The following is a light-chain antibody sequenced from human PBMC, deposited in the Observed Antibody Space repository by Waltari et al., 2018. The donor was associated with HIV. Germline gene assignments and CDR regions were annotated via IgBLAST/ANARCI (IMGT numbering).Light chain of an antibody. CDR3: SSYTSSSTLV. CDR1: SSDVGGYNY. CDR2: EAS. V-gene: IGLV2-14*01. Sequence: QSALTHPASVSGSPGQSTTLLCPGTSSDVGGYNYVYWYQQHPGKAPKLMIYEASNRPSGVSNRFSDSKSGNTASLTISGLQAEDEADYYCSSYTSSSTLVFGGGTKLTVL. J-gene: IGLJ3*02.